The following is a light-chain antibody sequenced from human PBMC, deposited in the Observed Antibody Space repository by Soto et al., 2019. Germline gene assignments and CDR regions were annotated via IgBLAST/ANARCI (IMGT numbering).Light chain of an antibody. Sequence: DIQMTQSPSSLSASVGDRVTITCRASQSITNSLNWYQQRPGKAPKFLIYAASSLQSGVPSRFSGSGSGTDFTLTISSLQPEDFVTYYCQQSYKTPFTFGPGTKVDLK. CDR1: QSITNS. V-gene: IGKV1-39*01. CDR2: AAS. J-gene: IGKJ3*01. CDR3: QQSYKTPFT.